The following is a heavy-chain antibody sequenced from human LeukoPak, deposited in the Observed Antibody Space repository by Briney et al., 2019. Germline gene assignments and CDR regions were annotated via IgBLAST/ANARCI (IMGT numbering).Heavy chain of an antibody. CDR1: GFTFSRQW. J-gene: IGHJ5*02. CDR2: INPDGSDK. Sequence: PGGSLRLSCAASGFTFSRQWMSWVRQAPGKGLEWVANINPDGSDKYYVDSVKGRFTISRDNAKSSLYLQMNSLRAEYTAVYYCAKLPYGDYNHHWGQGTLVTVSS. CDR3: AKLPYGDYNHH. V-gene: IGHV3-7*05. D-gene: IGHD4-17*01.